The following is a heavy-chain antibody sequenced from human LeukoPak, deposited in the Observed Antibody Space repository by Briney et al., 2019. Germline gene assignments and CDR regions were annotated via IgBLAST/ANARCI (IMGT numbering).Heavy chain of an antibody. V-gene: IGHV3-7*04. CDR1: GFTFSAFW. D-gene: IGHD5-12*01. CDR2: IKQDGREI. J-gene: IGHJ4*02. Sequence: GGSLRLSCAASGFTFSAFWMTWVRQAPGKGLEWVANIKQDGREIYYADSVRGRFTISRDNAKNSLYLQMNSLRAEDSALYYCARVAYNSGWNIGHWGQGTLVTVSS. CDR3: ARVAYNSGWNIGH.